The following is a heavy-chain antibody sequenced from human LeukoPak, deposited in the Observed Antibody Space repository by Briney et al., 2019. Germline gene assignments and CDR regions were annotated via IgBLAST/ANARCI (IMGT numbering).Heavy chain of an antibody. Sequence: EASVKVSCKASRGTFSSYAISWVRQAPGQGLEWMGRIIPIFGIANYAQKFQGRVTIIADKSTSTAYMELSSLRSEDTAVYYCASQYSSSGDYYYYGMDVWGQGTTVTVSS. V-gene: IGHV1-69*04. CDR2: IIPIFGIA. D-gene: IGHD6-6*01. J-gene: IGHJ6*02. CDR1: RGTFSSYA. CDR3: ASQYSSSGDYYYYGMDV.